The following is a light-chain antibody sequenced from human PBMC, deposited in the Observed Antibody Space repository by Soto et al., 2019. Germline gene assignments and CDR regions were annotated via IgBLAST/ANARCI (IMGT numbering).Light chain of an antibody. CDR1: QSISSW. J-gene: IGKJ2*01. Sequence: DIPMTQSPSTLSASVGDRVTITCRASQSISSWLAWYQQKPGKAPKLLIYKASSLESGVPSRFSGSGSGTECTLTISSLQPDDFATYYFQQYNSYSYTFGQGTKLEIK. V-gene: IGKV1-5*03. CDR2: KAS. CDR3: QQYNSYSYT.